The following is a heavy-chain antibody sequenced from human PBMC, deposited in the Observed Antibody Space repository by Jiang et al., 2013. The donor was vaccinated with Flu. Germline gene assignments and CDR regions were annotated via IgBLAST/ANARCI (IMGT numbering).Heavy chain of an antibody. V-gene: IGHV3-33*05. CDR1: GFIFSKFG. CDR3: ARKSGNWFDP. Sequence: VQLVESGGGVVQPGRSLRLSCEASGFIFSKFGLHWVRQAPGKGLDWVAVISSDGDKKYYGASVKGRFTISRDNPKATVYLQMNSLRAEDTAVYFCARKSGNWFDPWGQGTQVIVSS. D-gene: IGHD3-3*01. CDR2: ISSDGDKK. J-gene: IGHJ5*02.